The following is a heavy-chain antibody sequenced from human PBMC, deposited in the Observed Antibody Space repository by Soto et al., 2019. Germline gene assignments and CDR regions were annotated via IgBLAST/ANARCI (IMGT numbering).Heavy chain of an antibody. CDR1: GFTFSSYA. CDR3: AKDLDCGGDCYLFDY. Sequence: GGSLRLSCAASGFTFSSYAMSWVRQAPGKGLEWVSAISGSGVSTYYADSVKGRITISRDNSKNTVYLQMNSLRAEDTAIYYCAKDLDCGGDCYLFDYWGQGTMVTVSS. J-gene: IGHJ4*02. D-gene: IGHD2-21*01. CDR2: ISGSGVST. V-gene: IGHV3-23*01.